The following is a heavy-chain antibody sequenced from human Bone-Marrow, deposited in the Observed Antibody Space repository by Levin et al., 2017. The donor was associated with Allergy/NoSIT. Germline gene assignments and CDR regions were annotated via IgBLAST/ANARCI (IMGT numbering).Heavy chain of an antibody. D-gene: IGHD3-22*01. CDR2: IYFTGST. V-gene: IGHV4-59*01. Sequence: SQTLSLTCTVSGGSITHYYWSWIRRPPGKGLEWIGSIYFTGSTNYNPSLESRVTMSVDRTTNQFSLKLSSVITADMAVYYCAVDSRYCYDSGAFDYWGQGALVTVSS. CDR1: GGSITHYY. CDR3: AVDSRYCYDSGAFDY. J-gene: IGHJ4*02.